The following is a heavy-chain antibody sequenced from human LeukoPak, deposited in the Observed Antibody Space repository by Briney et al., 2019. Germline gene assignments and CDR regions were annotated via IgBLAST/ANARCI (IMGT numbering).Heavy chain of an antibody. CDR1: GFTFSSYG. D-gene: IGHD2-8*01. Sequence: GGSLRLSCAASGFTFSSYGMHWVRQAPGKGLEWVAFIRYDGSNKYYTDSVKGRFTISRDNSKNTLYLQMNSLRAEDTAVYYCAKAVGGCTQGVCFQFDYWGQGTLVTVSS. CDR2: IRYDGSNK. V-gene: IGHV3-30*02. J-gene: IGHJ4*02. CDR3: AKAVGGCTQGVCFQFDY.